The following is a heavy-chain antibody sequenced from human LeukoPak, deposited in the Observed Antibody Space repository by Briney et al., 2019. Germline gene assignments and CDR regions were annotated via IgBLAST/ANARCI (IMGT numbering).Heavy chain of an antibody. J-gene: IGHJ4*02. V-gene: IGHV4-34*01. CDR3: ARGNPIVMVVAATARYFDY. D-gene: IGHD2-15*01. CDR1: GGSFSGYY. Sequence: SETLSLTCAVYGGSFSGYYWSWIRQPPGKGLEWIGETNHSGSTNYNPSLKSRVTISVDTSKNQFSLKLSSVTAADTAVYYCARGNPIVMVVAATARYFDYWGQGTLVTVSS. CDR2: TNHSGST.